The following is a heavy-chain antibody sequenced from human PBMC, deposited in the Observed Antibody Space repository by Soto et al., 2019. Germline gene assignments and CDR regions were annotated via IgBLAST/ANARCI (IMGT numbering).Heavy chain of an antibody. Sequence: QITLKESGPTLVTPTQTLTLTCTFSGFSLSISGVGVGWIRQPPGKAPEWLALIRWDEDKRYSPSLRSRLSITKDTAKNQVVLTMTNMDPVDTATYYCAHSHDYNNCDWFDPWGQGTLVTVSS. CDR3: AHSHDYNNCDWFDP. CDR1: GFSLSISGVG. V-gene: IGHV2-5*02. J-gene: IGHJ5*02. CDR2: IRWDEDK. D-gene: IGHD4-4*01.